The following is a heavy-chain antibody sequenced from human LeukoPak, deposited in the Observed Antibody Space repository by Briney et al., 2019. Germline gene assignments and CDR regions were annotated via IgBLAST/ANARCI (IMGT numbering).Heavy chain of an antibody. CDR1: GFTFSRYW. J-gene: IGHJ4*02. D-gene: IGHD6-13*01. CDR3: AREIGSAARGR. V-gene: IGHV3-7*05. Sequence: GGSLRLSCAASGFTFSRYWMSWVRQAPGKGLEWVANIKEGGSEKYYVDSVKGRFTISRDNAKNSVYLQMNSLRAEDTAVYYCAREIGSAARGRWGQGTLVTVSS. CDR2: IKEGGSEK.